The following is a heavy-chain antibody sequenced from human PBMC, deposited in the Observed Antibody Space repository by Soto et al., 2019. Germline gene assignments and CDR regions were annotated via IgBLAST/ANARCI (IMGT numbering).Heavy chain of an antibody. CDR1: GFSVSARGVG. J-gene: IGHJ4*02. Sequence: QITLKESGPTLVKPTQPLTLTCTVSGFSVSARGVGVGWIRQPPGQALEWLAVIYWNDDKLYSPSLKSRLSITKDTPKNQVVLTMTNMDPVDTATYYCAHSPWGAAPDYWGQGTLVTVSS. CDR3: AHSPWGAAPDY. V-gene: IGHV2-5*01. D-gene: IGHD3-16*01. CDR2: IYWNDDK.